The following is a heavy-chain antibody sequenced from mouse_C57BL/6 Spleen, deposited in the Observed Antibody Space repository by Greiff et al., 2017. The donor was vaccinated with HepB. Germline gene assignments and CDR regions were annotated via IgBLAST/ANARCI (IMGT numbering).Heavy chain of an antibody. CDR3: ASSGIYYYGSSSAWFAY. J-gene: IGHJ3*01. V-gene: IGHV1-82*01. CDR2: IYPGDGDT. Sequence: QVQLQQSGPELVKPGASVKISCKASGYAFSSSWMNWVKQRPGKGLEWIGRIYPGDGDTNYNGKFKGKATLTADKSSSTAYMQLSSLTSEDSAVYFCASSGIYYYGSSSAWFAYWGQGTLVTVSA. D-gene: IGHD1-1*01. CDR1: GYAFSSSW.